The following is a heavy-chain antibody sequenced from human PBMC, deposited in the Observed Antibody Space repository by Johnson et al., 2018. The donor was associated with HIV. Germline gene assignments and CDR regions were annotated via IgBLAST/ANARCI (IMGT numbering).Heavy chain of an antibody. V-gene: IGHV3-15*01. J-gene: IGHJ3*02. CDR2: IKSKTDGGTT. Sequence: VQLVESGGGLVKPGGSLRLSCAASRFTFSNAWMSWVRQAPGKGLECVGRIKSKTDGGTTDYAAPVKGRFTISRDNSKNTLYLQMNSLKTEDTAVYYCTTDFSYYDSSGTGGDIWGQGTLVTVSS. CDR3: TTDFSYYDSSGTGGDI. D-gene: IGHD3-22*01. CDR1: RFTFSNAW.